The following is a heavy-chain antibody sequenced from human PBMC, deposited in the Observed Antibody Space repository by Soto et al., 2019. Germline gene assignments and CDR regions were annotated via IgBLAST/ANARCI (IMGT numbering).Heavy chain of an antibody. J-gene: IGHJ4*02. CDR2: ISSGSSSI. CDR3: ARDYYDSSGYPGIDY. V-gene: IGHV3-48*01. D-gene: IGHD3-22*01. CDR1: GFTFSIYS. Sequence: PGGSLRLSCAASGFTFSIYSMNWVRQAPGKGLEWVSYISSGSSSIYYADSVKGRFTISRDNAKNSLYLQMNSLRAEDTAVYHCARDYYDSSGYPGIDYWGQGTLVTVSS.